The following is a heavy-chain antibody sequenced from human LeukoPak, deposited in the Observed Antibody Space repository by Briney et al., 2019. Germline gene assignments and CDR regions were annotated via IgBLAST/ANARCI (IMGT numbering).Heavy chain of an antibody. CDR3: ARQVRGVAAAGTRAFDY. Sequence: GESLKISCKGSGYSFTSYWIGWVRQMPGKGLEWMGIIYPGDSDTRYSPSFQGQVTISADKSISTAYLQWSSLKASDTAMYYCARQVRGVAAAGTRAFDYWGQGTLVTVSS. V-gene: IGHV5-51*01. CDR1: GYSFTSYW. D-gene: IGHD6-13*01. J-gene: IGHJ4*02. CDR2: IYPGDSDT.